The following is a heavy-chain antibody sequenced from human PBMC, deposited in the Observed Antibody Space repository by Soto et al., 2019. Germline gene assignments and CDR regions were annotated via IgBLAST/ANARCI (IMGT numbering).Heavy chain of an antibody. D-gene: IGHD3-9*01. CDR1: GSDITTYY. Sequence: SETLSLTCSVSGSDITTYYWSWLRQSPGKGLEWIGHIYDTGSTTYNPSLKSRVTISVDTSNKQFSLRLTSVTAADTAVYYCARCPIDHNWFDPWGQGTLVTVSS. CDR3: ARCPIDHNWFDP. J-gene: IGHJ5*02. CDR2: IYDTGST. V-gene: IGHV4-59*01.